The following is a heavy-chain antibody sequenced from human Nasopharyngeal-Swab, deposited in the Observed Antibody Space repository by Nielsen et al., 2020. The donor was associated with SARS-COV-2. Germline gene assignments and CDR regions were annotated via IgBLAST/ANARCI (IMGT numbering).Heavy chain of an antibody. D-gene: IGHD4-17*01. CDR2: TYYRSKWYN. CDR3: ARARGAYGDYYYYYYTDV. CDR1: GDSVSSSSAA. V-gene: IGHV6-1*01. Sequence: LRLSCAISGDSVSSSSAAWNWIRKSPSRGFEWLGRTYYRSKWYNDYAVSVKSRITINPDTSKNQFSLHLNSVTPEDTAVYYCARARGAYGDYYYYYYTDVWGKGTTVTVSS. J-gene: IGHJ6*03.